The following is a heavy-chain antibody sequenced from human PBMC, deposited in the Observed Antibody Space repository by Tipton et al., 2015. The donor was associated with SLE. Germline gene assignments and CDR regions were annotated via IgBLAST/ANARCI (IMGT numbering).Heavy chain of an antibody. CDR3: ARAGEGLGY. V-gene: IGHV4-30-2*01. J-gene: IGHJ4*02. Sequence: TLSLTCAVSGGSISSGGYSWSWIRQPPGKGLEWIGYIYHSGSTYYNPSLKSRVTISVDRSKNQCSLKLSSVTAADTAVYYCARAGEGLGYWGQGTLVTVSS. CDR1: GGSISSGGYS. D-gene: IGHD3-10*01. CDR2: IYHSGST.